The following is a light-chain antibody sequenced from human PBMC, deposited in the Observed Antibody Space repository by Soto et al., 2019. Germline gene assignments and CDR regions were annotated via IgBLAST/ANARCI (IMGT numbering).Light chain of an antibody. CDR2: DTS. Sequence: EIVLTQSPATLSLSPGERATLSCRASQSVSSFLAWYQHKPGQAPRLLIYDTSNRATGIPARFSGSGSGTDFTLTISRLEPEDFAIYYCQVRSRWPTFGPGTKVEIK. J-gene: IGKJ3*01. CDR3: QVRSRWPT. V-gene: IGKV3-11*01. CDR1: QSVSSF.